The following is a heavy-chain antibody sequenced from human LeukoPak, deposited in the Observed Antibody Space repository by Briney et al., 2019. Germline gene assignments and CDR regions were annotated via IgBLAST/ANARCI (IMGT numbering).Heavy chain of an antibody. CDR3: ASGHPYYYGSGSYNS. D-gene: IGHD3-10*01. J-gene: IGHJ4*02. CDR1: GFTFSDYY. CDR2: ISSSSSYT. V-gene: IGHV3-11*06. Sequence: PGGSLRLSCAASGFTFSDYYMSWIRQAPGKGLEWVSYISSSSSYTNYADSVMGRFTISRDNAKNSLYLQMNSLRAEDTAVYYCASGHPYYYGSGSYNSWGQGTLVTVSS.